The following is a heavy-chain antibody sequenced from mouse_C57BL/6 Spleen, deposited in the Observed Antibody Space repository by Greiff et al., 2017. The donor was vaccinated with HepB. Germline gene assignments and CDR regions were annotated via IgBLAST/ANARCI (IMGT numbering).Heavy chain of an antibody. V-gene: IGHV1-53*01. CDR2: INPSNGGT. J-gene: IGHJ1*03. CDR1: GYTFTSYW. Sequence: QVQLQQPGTELVKPGASVKLSCKASGYTFTSYWMHWVKQRPGQGLEWIGNINPSNGGTTYNAKFKSKATLTVDKSSSTAYMQLSSLTSEDSAVYYCARSGIYYGSFYWYFDVWGTGTTVTVSS. CDR3: ARSGIYYGSFYWYFDV. D-gene: IGHD1-1*01.